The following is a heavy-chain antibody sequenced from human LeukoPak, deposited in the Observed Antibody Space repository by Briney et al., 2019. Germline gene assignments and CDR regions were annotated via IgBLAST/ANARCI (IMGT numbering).Heavy chain of an antibody. D-gene: IGHD1-26*01. CDR2: ITYDGGNK. CDR1: GFTFSSYD. J-gene: IGHJ4*02. Sequence: GGSLRLSCAASGFTFSSYDMHWVRQAPGKGLEWVAVITYDGGNKYYADSVKGRFTISRDVSKNTLYLQMDSLRTEDTAVYYCAKGPFSGSYYSFDYWGQGTLVTVSS. V-gene: IGHV3-30*18. CDR3: AKGPFSGSYYSFDY.